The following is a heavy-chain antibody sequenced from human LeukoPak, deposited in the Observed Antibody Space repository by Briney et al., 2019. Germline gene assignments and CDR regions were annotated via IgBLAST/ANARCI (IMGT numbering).Heavy chain of an antibody. D-gene: IGHD1-7*01. CDR3: ARESRGWNYGFDY. CDR1: GFTFSSYA. CDR2: ISYDGSNK. V-gene: IGHV3-30-3*01. J-gene: IGHJ4*02. Sequence: GGSLRLSCAASGFTFSSYAMHWVRQAPGKGLEWVAVISYDGSNKYYADSVKGRFTISRDNSKNTLYLQMNSLRAEDTAVYYCARESRGWNYGFDYWGQGTLVTVSS.